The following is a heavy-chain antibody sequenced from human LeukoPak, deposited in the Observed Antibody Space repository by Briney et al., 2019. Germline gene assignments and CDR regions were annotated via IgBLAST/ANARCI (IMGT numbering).Heavy chain of an antibody. V-gene: IGHV4-59*11. CDR3: ARDLGFWSGYYTYNWFDP. D-gene: IGHD3-3*01. J-gene: IGHJ5*02. CDR2: IYYSGST. Sequence: SETLSLTCTVSGGSISSHYWSWIRQPPGKGLEWIGYIYYSGSTNYNPSLKSRVTISVDTSKNQFSLKLSSVTAADTAVYYCARDLGFWSGYYTYNWFDPWGQGTLVTVSS. CDR1: GGSISSHY.